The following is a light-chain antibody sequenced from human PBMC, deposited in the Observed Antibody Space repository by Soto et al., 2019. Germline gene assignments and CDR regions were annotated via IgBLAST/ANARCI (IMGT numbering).Light chain of an antibody. J-gene: IGKJ2*01. CDR2: AAS. Sequence: DIQITQSPYSLSASVGDRVTITCRASQSISSYLNWYQQKPGKAPKLLIYAASSLQSGVPSRFSGSGSRTDFTVTISSLRPEEFATDYLQHSYGTPMYAFGEGNKLET. CDR3: QHSYGTPMYA. V-gene: IGKV1-39*01. CDR1: QSISSY.